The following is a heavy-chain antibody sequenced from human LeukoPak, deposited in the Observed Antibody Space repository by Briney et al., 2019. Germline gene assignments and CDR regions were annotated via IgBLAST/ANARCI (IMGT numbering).Heavy chain of an antibody. D-gene: IGHD6-19*01. CDR2: ISNSGGST. Sequence: GGSLRLSCAASGSTFITYAMSWVRQAPGKGLEWVSAISNSGGSTYYADSVRGRFTISRDNSKNTLYLQMNSLRAEDTAVYYCARGEQWLVLGDYWGQGTLVTVSS. CDR1: GSTFITYA. CDR3: ARGEQWLVLGDY. V-gene: IGHV3-23*01. J-gene: IGHJ4*02.